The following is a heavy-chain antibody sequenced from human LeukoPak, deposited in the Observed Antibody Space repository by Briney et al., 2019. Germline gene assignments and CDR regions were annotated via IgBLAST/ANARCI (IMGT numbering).Heavy chain of an antibody. J-gene: IGHJ1*01. CDR2: IYYSGRT. D-gene: IGHD3-22*01. Sequence: PSQTLSLTCSVSGDSISRSDSYWDWIRQPPGKGLEWIGTIYYSGRTYYSPSLKSRVAMSVDASNNQCSLNLRSVTAADTAVYYCARRRYYDGSGYLEWGQGTLLSVSS. V-gene: IGHV4-39*01. CDR3: ARRRYYDGSGYLE. CDR1: GDSISRSDSY.